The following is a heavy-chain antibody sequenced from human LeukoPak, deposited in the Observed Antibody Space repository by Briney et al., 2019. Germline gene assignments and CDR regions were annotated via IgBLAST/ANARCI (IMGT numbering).Heavy chain of an antibody. CDR1: GFTFSSYA. CDR2: ISYDGSNK. Sequence: GGSLRLSCAASGFTFSSYAMHWVRQAPGKGLEWVAVISYDGSNKYYADSVKGRFTISRDKSKNTLYLQMNSLRGEDTAVYYCARSAAAGRIVATFDYWGQGTLVIVSS. V-gene: IGHV3-30*04. J-gene: IGHJ4*02. CDR3: ARSAAAGRIVATFDY. D-gene: IGHD5-12*01.